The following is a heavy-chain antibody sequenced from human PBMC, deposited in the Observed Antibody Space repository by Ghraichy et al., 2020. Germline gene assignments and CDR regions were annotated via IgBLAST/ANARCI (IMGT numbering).Heavy chain of an antibody. J-gene: IGHJ4*02. CDR2: IFYSGRT. Sequence: SETLSLTCTVSGGSISSSSYYWGWIRQPPGKGLEWIGSIFYSGRTYYNPSLKSRVTISVDTSKNQFSLKLSSVTAADTAVYYCASQYCSGGTCYLIDYWGQGTLVTVSS. D-gene: IGHD2-15*01. CDR1: GGSISSSSYY. CDR3: ASQYCSGGTCYLIDY. V-gene: IGHV4-39*01.